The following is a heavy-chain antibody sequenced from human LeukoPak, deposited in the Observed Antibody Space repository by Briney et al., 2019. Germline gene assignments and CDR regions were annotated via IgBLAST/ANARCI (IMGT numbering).Heavy chain of an antibody. CDR3: ARSGRSGLDYFDY. D-gene: IGHD2-15*01. V-gene: IGHV3-30-3*01. J-gene: IGHJ4*02. CDR1: GFTFSSYA. CDR2: ISYDGSNK. Sequence: GGSLRLSCAASGFTFSSYAMHRVRQAPGKGLEWVAVISYDGSNKYYADSVKGRFTISRDNSKNTLYLQMNSLRAEDTAVYYCARSGRSGLDYFDYWGQGTLVTVSS.